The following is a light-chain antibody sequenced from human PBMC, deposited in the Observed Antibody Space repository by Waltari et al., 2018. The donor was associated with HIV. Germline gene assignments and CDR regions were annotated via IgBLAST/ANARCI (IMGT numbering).Light chain of an antibody. CDR3: HQYNNWPRT. V-gene: IGKV3-15*01. CDR2: AAS. J-gene: IGKJ1*01. Sequence: EIVMTQSPATLSVSPGERATLSCRASQSISNNVTGYQQKPGQAPRLLINAASTRATGIPDRFSGSGSGTEFTLTISSLQSEDLAVYYCHQYNNWPRTFGQGTKVEIK. CDR1: QSISNN.